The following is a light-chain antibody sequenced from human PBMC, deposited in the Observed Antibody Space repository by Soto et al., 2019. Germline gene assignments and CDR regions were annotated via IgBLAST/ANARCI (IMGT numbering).Light chain of an antibody. CDR3: QQYNNLPYS. V-gene: IGKV1-33*01. CDR2: DAS. Sequence: DIQMTQSPSYLSASLGDRVTITCQASEDISKYLHWYQQSPGKAPKLLIYDASNLEVGVPSRFGGSGSGTLFTLTISSLQPEDVATYYCQQYNNLPYSFGQGTKLDIK. J-gene: IGKJ2*03. CDR1: EDISKY.